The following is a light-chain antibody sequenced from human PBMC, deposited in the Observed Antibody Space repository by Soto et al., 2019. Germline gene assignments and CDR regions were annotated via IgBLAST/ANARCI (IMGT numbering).Light chain of an antibody. CDR1: SSDVGGYNY. CDR3: SSYSSVTTLWV. Sequence: QSVLTQPASVSGSPGQSITISCTGTSSDVGGYNYVSWYQQHPGKAPKLIIYEVSNRPSGVSNRFSGSKSGNTASLTVSGLQAEDEADYYCSSYSSVTTLWVFGGGTKVTVL. V-gene: IGLV2-14*01. CDR2: EVS. J-gene: IGLJ3*02.